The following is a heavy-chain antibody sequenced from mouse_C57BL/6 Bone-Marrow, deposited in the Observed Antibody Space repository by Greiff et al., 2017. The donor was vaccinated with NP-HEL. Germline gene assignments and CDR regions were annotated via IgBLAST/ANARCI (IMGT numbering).Heavy chain of an antibody. CDR3: ASSIYYDYPYAMDY. Sequence: EVKLVESGGGLVKPGGSLKLSCAASGFTFSSYTMSWVRQTPEKRLEWVATISGGGGNTYYPDSVKGRFTISRDNAKNTLYLQMSSLRSEDTALYYCASSIYYDYPYAMDYWGQGTSVTVSS. CDR1: GFTFSSYT. J-gene: IGHJ4*01. D-gene: IGHD2-4*01. V-gene: IGHV5-9*01. CDR2: ISGGGGNT.